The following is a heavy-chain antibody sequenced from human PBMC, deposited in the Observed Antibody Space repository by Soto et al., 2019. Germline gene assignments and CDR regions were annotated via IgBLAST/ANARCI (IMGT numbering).Heavy chain of an antibody. J-gene: IGHJ4*02. V-gene: IGHV3-23*01. D-gene: IGHD2-8*02. CDR3: NRDPDSRAGGPDY. CDR2: ISGSGAGT. Sequence: GSLRLSCAASGFTFSSYPMSWVRQAPGKGLEWVSAISGSGAGTYYADSVKGRFTISRDNSKNMLYLQMSSLRAEDTAVYYCNRDPDSRAGGPDYWGQGTLVTVSS. CDR1: GFTFSSYP.